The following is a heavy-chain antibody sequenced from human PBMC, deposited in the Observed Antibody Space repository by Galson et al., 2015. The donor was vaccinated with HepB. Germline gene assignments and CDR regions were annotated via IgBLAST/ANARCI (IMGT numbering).Heavy chain of an antibody. Sequence: SLRLSCAASGFTFSSYAMSWVRQAPGKGLEWVSGISGSGGSTYYADSVKGRFTISRDTSKNTLYLQINSQRAEDTAVYYCANRPLEGITYYYYGMDFWGQGTTVTVS. D-gene: IGHD3-3*01. CDR2: ISGSGGST. CDR3: ANRPLEGITYYYYGMDF. J-gene: IGHJ6*02. CDR1: GFTFSSYA. V-gene: IGHV3-23*01.